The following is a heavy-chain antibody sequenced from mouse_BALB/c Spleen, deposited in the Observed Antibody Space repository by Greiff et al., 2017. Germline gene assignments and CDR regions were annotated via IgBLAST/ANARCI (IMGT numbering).Heavy chain of an antibody. D-gene: IGHD2-3*01. CDR2: INPYNGDT. CDR3: ARGWLLRGVFDY. J-gene: IGHJ2*01. V-gene: IGHV1-20*02. CDR1: GYSFTGYF. Sequence: VQLKQSGPELVKPGASVKISCKASGYSFTGYFMNWVMQSHGKSLEWIGRINPYNGDTFYNQKFKGKATLTVDKSSSTAHMELRSLASEDSAVYYCARGWLLRGVFDYWGQGTTLTVSS.